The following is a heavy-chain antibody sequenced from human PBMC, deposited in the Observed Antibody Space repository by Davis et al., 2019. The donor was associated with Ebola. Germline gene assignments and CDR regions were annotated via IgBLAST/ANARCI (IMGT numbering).Heavy chain of an antibody. J-gene: IGHJ4*02. Sequence: AASVKVSCKASGYTFTSYYMHWVRQAPGQGLEWMGIINPSGGSTTSAHKFQGRVTMTRDTSTSTVYMELSSLRSDDTAVYYGARSYGYDYWGQGTLVTVSS. D-gene: IGHD3-16*01. CDR2: INPSGGST. CDR3: ARSYGYDY. V-gene: IGHV1-46*03. CDR1: GYTFTSYY.